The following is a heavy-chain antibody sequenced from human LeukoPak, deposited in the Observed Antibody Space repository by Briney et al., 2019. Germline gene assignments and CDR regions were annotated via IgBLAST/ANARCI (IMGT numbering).Heavy chain of an antibody. Sequence: SETLSLTCTVSGDFIGDYYWNWVRQPPGKGLEWIGYIYYSGSTNCNPSLKSRVTISIDTSKNQFSLKLRSVTAADTAVYYCAREVPIVRGLRWDYWGQGTLVTVSS. J-gene: IGHJ4*02. CDR2: IYYSGST. CDR3: AREVPIVRGLRWDY. CDR1: GDFIGDYY. D-gene: IGHD3-10*01. V-gene: IGHV4-59*01.